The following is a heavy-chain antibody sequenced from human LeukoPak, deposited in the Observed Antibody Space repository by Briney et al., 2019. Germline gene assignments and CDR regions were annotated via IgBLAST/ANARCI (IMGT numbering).Heavy chain of an antibody. D-gene: IGHD6-13*01. J-gene: IGHJ4*02. CDR2: IYYTGST. Sequence: SETLSLTCTVSGGSISGYYGSWIRQPPGKGLEWIGYIYYTGSTNYDPSLKSRVTISLDTSKNQFSLRLTSVTAADTAVYFCARETAAGNFDYWGQGTLVTVSS. CDR3: ARETAAGNFDY. V-gene: IGHV4-59*01. CDR1: GGSISGYY.